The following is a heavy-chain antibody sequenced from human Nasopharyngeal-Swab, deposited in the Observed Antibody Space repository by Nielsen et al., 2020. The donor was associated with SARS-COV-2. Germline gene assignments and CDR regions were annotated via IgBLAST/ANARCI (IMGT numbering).Heavy chain of an antibody. V-gene: IGHV4-61*01. CDR2: IYYSGST. Sequence: SETLSLTCTVSGGSVSSGSYYWSWIRQPPGKGLEWIGYIYYSGSTNYNPSLKSRVTISVDTSKNPFSLKLSSVTAADTAVYYCARYYDDYYYYYMDVWGKGTTVTVSS. CDR1: GGSVSSGSYY. J-gene: IGHJ6*03. CDR3: ARYYDDYYYYYMDV. D-gene: IGHD3-22*01.